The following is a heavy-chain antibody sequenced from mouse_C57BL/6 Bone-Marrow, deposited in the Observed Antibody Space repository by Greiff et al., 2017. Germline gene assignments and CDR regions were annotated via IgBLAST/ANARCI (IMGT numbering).Heavy chain of an antibody. CDR1: GYTFTSYG. CDR3: ARRYSNYSWFAY. D-gene: IGHD2-5*01. V-gene: IGHV1-81*01. J-gene: IGHJ3*01. Sequence: QVQLQQSGAELARPGASVKLSCKASGYTFTSYGISWVKQRTGQGLEWIGEIYPRSGNTYYNEKFKGKATLTADKSSSTAYMELRSLTSEDSAVYFCARRYSNYSWFAYWGQGTLVTVSA. CDR2: IYPRSGNT.